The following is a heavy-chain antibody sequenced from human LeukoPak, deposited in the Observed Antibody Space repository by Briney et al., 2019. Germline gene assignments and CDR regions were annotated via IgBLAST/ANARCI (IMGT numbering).Heavy chain of an antibody. CDR2: INPNSGGT. Sequence: GASVKVSCKASGYTFTGYYMHWVLQAPGQGLEWMGRINPNSGGTNYAQKFQGRVTMTRDTSISTAYMELSRLRSDDTGVYFCARDPRDYVWGSYRYVPFDYWGQGTLVTVSP. D-gene: IGHD3-16*02. CDR3: ARDPRDYVWGSYRYVPFDY. J-gene: IGHJ4*02. V-gene: IGHV1-2*05. CDR1: GYTFTGYY.